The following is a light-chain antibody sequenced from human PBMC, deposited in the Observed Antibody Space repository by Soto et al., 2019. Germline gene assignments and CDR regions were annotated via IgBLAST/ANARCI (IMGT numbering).Light chain of an antibody. CDR3: QQSYSTPIT. CDR1: QSISGY. CDR2: AAS. V-gene: IGKV1-39*01. J-gene: IGKJ5*01. Sequence: DIQMTQSPSSLSASVGDRVTLTCRASQSISGYLNWYQQKPGRAPELLIYAASNLQSGVPSRFRGSGSGTDFTLTTSSLQPEDFATYYCQQSYSTPITFGLGTRLEIK.